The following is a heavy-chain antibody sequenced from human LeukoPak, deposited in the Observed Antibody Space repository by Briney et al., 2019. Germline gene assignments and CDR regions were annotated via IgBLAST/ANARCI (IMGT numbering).Heavy chain of an antibody. CDR2: INPNSGGT. CDR3: ARNRHSGSYSGLDY. Sequence: ASVKVSCKASGYTFISYGISWVRQAPGQGLEWMGWINPNSGGTNYAQKFQGRVTMTRDTSISTAYMELSRLRSDDTAVYYCARNRHSGSYSGLDYWGQGTLVTVSS. V-gene: IGHV1-2*02. CDR1: GYTFISYG. J-gene: IGHJ4*02. D-gene: IGHD1-26*01.